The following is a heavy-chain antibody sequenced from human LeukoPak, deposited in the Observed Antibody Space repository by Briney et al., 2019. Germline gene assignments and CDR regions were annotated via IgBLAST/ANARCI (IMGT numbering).Heavy chain of an antibody. J-gene: IGHJ4*02. CDR3: ANQWPNYYFDY. CDR1: GFTFSAYA. V-gene: IGHV3-23*01. Sequence: GGSLRLSCAASGFTFSAYALSWVRQAPGEGVEWVSAISVSGVSTYYAESVKGRFTLSRDNSKTPLYLQMTSLRAEDTAVYYCANQWPNYYFDYWGQGTLVTVSS. D-gene: IGHD6-19*01. CDR2: ISVSGVST.